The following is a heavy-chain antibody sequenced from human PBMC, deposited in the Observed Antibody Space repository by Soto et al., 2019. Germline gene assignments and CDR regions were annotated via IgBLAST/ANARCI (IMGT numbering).Heavy chain of an antibody. CDR1: GGSISKYY. CDR2: IYYNGDT. CDR3: ARRGSGCSGGSCYSEFDY. J-gene: IGHJ4*02. Sequence: PSETLSLTCTVSGGSISKYYWSWIRQPPGKGLEWIGYIYYNGDTDYSPSLKSRVTISVDTSKNQFSLKLSSVTAADTAVYYCARRGSGCSGGSCYSEFDYWGQGTLVTVSS. D-gene: IGHD2-15*01. V-gene: IGHV4-59*08.